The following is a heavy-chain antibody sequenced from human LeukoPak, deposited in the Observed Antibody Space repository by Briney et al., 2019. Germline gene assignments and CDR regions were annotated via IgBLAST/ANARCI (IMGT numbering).Heavy chain of an antibody. D-gene: IGHD4-23*01. CDR1: GFAFHNYA. CDR3: AKDTGGNGAYFYAMDV. Sequence: GGSLRLSCVGSGFAFHNYAMHWVRRPPGKGLEWVSAINWNSDTKAYADSVKGRFTISRDRARNSLYLQMGSLRPEDTALYYCAKDTGGNGAYFYAMDVWGQGTSVTVFS. V-gene: IGHV3-9*01. J-gene: IGHJ6*02. CDR2: INWNSDTK.